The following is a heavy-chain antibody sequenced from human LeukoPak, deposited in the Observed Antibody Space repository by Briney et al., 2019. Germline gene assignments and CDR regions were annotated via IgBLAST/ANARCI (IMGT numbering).Heavy chain of an antibody. D-gene: IGHD3-10*01. CDR2: ISPNSGGT. V-gene: IGHV1-2*02. J-gene: IGHJ5*02. CDR1: GYTFTGYY. CDR3: ARTRKGSYYNWFDP. Sequence: ASVKVSCKSSGYTFTGYYMDWVRQAPGQGLEWMGWISPNSGGTNYAQMFQGRVTMTRDTSISTAYMELSRLRSDDTAVYYCARTRKGSYYNWFDPWGQGTLVTVSS.